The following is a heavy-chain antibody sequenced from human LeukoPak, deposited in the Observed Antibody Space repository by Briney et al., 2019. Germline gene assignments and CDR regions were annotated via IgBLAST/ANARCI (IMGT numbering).Heavy chain of an antibody. D-gene: IGHD1-14*01. CDR1: GGSITNYY. Sequence: SETLSLTCTVSGGSITNYYWTWIRQPPGKGLEWIGYIHYSGSTNYNPSLKSRVTISVDTSKNQFSLKPSSVTAADTAVYYCARASITYYYYYYMGVWGKGITVTVSS. CDR3: ARASITYYYYYYMGV. CDR2: IHYSGST. J-gene: IGHJ6*03. V-gene: IGHV4-59*01.